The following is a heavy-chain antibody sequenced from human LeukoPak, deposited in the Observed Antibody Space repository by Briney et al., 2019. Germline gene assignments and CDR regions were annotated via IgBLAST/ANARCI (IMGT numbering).Heavy chain of an antibody. CDR1: GFSLSTSGVG. Sequence: SGPTLVKPTQTLTLTCTFSGFSLSTSGVGVGWIRQPPGKALEWLALIYWDDDKRYSPSLKSRLTITKDTSKNQVVLTMTNMDPVDTATYYCVHRRYGGYVADYFDYWGQGTLVTVSS. J-gene: IGHJ4*02. CDR2: IYWDDDK. D-gene: IGHD5-12*01. V-gene: IGHV2-5*02. CDR3: VHRRYGGYVADYFDY.